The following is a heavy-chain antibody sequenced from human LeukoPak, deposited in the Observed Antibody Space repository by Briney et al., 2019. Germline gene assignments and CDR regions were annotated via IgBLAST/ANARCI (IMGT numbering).Heavy chain of an antibody. D-gene: IGHD3-10*01. CDR2: INHSGST. Sequence: SETLSLTCAVYGGSFSGYYWNWIRQPPGKGLEWIGEINHSGSTNYNPSLKSRVTISVDTSKNQFSLKLSSVTAADTAVYYCARHPTPSGSYFPKNFDYWGQGALVTVSS. J-gene: IGHJ4*02. V-gene: IGHV4-34*01. CDR3: ARHPTPSGSYFPKNFDY. CDR1: GGSFSGYY.